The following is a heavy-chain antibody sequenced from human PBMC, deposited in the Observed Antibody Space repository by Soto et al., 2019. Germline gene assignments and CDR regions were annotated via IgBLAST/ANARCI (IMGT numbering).Heavy chain of an antibody. CDR1: GFTFSTYG. J-gene: IGHJ4*02. D-gene: IGHD3-22*01. Sequence: QVQLVESGGGVVQPGKSLRLSCAASGFTFSTYGIHWVRQAPGKGLEWVALISDDGGSKYYGDSVKGRFIISRDNSHNAWSLQMNGLRADDTAVYFCAKEQLAMTVVVADYFDSWGQGTLVTVSS. CDR2: ISDDGGSK. CDR3: AKEQLAMTVVVADYFDS. V-gene: IGHV3-30*18.